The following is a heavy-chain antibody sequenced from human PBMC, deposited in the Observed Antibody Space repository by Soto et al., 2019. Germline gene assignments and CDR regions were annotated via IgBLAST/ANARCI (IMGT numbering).Heavy chain of an antibody. CDR3: ARPLWTDDYNWGYFDL. Sequence: QVQLVESGGGVVQPGRSLRLSCAASGFTFSSYAMHWVRQAPCKGLAWVAVISYDGSNKYYADSVKGRFTISRDNSKNRLYPKMNGLRAQDTPVYYWARPLWTDDYNWGYFDLWGSGTLVTVSS. J-gene: IGHJ2*01. CDR2: ISYDGSNK. CDR1: GFTFSSYA. D-gene: IGHD4-4*01. V-gene: IGHV3-30-3*01.